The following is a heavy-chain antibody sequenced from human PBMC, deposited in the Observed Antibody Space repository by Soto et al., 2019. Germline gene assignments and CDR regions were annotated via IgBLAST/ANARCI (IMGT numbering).Heavy chain of an antibody. V-gene: IGHV3-21*01. J-gene: IGHJ6*02. Sequence: EVQLVESGGGLVKPGGSLRLSCAASGFTFSSYSINWVRQAPGKGLEWVSSISSGSSYIYYADSVKGRFTISRDNAKNSLYLQMNSLRAEDTAVYYCARGAYCSSTSCYLYYYYGMDVWGQGTTVTVSS. CDR2: ISSGSSYI. CDR3: ARGAYCSSTSCYLYYYYGMDV. D-gene: IGHD2-2*01. CDR1: GFTFSSYS.